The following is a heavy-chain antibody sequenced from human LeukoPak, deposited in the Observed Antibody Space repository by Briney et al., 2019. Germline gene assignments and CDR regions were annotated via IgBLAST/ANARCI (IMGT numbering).Heavy chain of an antibody. V-gene: IGHV1-18*04. CDR3: AREYYDILTGYRGDDAFDI. J-gene: IGHJ3*02. CDR2: ISISNGNT. CDR1: GYTFTSYG. Sequence: AAVKVSCKASGYTFTSYGISWVRHPHGPGLEWMGLISISNGNTNYAQKLQGRVTMTTDTSTSTAYMELRSLRSDETAVYYCAREYYDILTGYRGDDAFDICGQGTMVTVSS. D-gene: IGHD3-9*01.